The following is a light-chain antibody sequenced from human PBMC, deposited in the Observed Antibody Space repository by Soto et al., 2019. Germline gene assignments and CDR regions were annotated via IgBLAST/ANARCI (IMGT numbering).Light chain of an antibody. CDR1: QGISSF. V-gene: IGKV1-5*03. Sequence: GDRVTITCRASQGISSFLAWFQQKPGKAPKLLIYTASTVESGVPSRFSGSGSGTEFTLTISSLQPDDFATYYCQQYHKYPRTFGQGTKVDIK. CDR3: QQYHKYPRT. J-gene: IGKJ1*01. CDR2: TAS.